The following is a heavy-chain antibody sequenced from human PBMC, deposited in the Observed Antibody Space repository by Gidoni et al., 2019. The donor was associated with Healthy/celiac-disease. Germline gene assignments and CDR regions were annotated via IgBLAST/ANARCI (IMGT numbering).Heavy chain of an antibody. J-gene: IGHJ4*02. CDR3: ARDRDYSYYDSSGGDY. CDR2: ISSSGSTI. CDR1: GFPFSDYY. Sequence: QVQLVESGGSLVKPGGSLRLSCAASGFPFSDYYMSWIRKAPGKGLEWVSYISSSGSTIYYADSVKGRFTISRDNAKNSLYLQMNSLRAEDTAVYYCARDRDYSYYDSSGGDYWGQGTLVTVSS. V-gene: IGHV3-11*01. D-gene: IGHD3-22*01.